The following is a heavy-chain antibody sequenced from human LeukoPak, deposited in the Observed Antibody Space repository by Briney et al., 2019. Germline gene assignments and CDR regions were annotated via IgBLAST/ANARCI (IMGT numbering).Heavy chain of an antibody. V-gene: IGHV4-4*07. Sequence: SETLSLTCTVSGVSISSYFWSWVRQPAGKGLEWIGRIYTSGSTKYNPSLQSRVTMSLDTSKKQLSLNLGSVTAADTAVYYGARAGTSGGLCDYWGQGILVTVSS. CDR3: ARAGTSGGLCDY. CDR1: GVSISSYF. D-gene: IGHD1-14*01. CDR2: IYTSGST. J-gene: IGHJ4*02.